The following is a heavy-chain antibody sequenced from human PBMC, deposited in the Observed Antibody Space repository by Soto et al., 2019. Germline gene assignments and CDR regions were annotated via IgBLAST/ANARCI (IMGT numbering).Heavy chain of an antibody. Sequence: PGGSLRLSCAASGFSFSSYWMTWVRQTPGTGLEWVANINPDGSDIHYVDSVKGRFTISRDDAKNSLYLHMNSLRAEGTALYYCAKDFSSSWYYFDYWGQGTLVTVSS. V-gene: IGHV3-7*03. CDR1: GFSFSSYW. CDR2: INPDGSDI. D-gene: IGHD6-13*01. CDR3: AKDFSSSWYYFDY. J-gene: IGHJ4*02.